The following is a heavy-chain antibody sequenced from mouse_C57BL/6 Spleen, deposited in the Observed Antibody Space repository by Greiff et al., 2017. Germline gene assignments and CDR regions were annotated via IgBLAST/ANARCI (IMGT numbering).Heavy chain of an antibody. D-gene: IGHD1-1*01. V-gene: IGHV1-9*01. CDR1: GYTFTGYW. CDR3: ASPYYSSSYPFAY. CDR2: ILPGSGST. Sequence: QVQLQQSGAELMKPGASVKLSCKATGYTFTGYWIEWVKQRPGHGLEWIGEILPGSGSTNYNEKFKGKATFTADTSSNTAYMQLSSLTTEDSAIYYCASPYYSSSYPFAYWGQGTLVTVSA. J-gene: IGHJ3*01.